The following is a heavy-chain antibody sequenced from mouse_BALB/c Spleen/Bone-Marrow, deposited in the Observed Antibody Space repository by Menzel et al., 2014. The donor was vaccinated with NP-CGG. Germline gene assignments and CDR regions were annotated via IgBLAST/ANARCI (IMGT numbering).Heavy chain of an antibody. CDR2: SWAGGST. CDR3: AREGYDHAMDY. J-gene: IGHJ4*01. D-gene: IGHD2-14*01. CDR1: GFSLTIYG. Sequence: VKLQESGPGLVAPSQSLSITCTVSGFSLTIYGVHWVRQPPGKGLEWLGVSWAGGSTSYNSALLSRLTISKDISKSQVFLKMNSPQTDDTAMYYCAREGYDHAMDYWGQGTSVTVSS. V-gene: IGHV2-9*02.